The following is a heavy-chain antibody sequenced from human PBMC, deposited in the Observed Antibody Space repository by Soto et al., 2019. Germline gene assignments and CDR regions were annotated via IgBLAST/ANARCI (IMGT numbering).Heavy chain of an antibody. CDR3: ARDRAPNWGLPPDDAFDI. CDR1: GDSVSSNSAA. Sequence: SQTLSLTCAISGDSVSSNSAAWNWIRQSPSRGLEWLGRTYYRSKWYNDYAVSVKSRITINPDTSKNQFSLQLNSVTPEDTAVYYCARDRAPNWGLPPDDAFDIWGQGTMVTVS. J-gene: IGHJ3*02. V-gene: IGHV6-1*01. D-gene: IGHD7-27*01. CDR2: TYYRSKWYN.